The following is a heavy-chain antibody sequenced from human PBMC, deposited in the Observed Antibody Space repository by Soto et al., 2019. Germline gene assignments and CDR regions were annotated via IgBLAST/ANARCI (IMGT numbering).Heavy chain of an antibody. V-gene: IGHV1-24*01. CDR1: GYTLTELS. Sequence: ASVKVSCKVSGYTLTELSMHWVRQAPGKGLEWMGGFDPEDGETIYAQKFQGRVTMTEDTSTDTAYMELSSLSSEDTAVYYCATQYYYDSSGYPYYFDYWGQGTLVTVSS. CDR2: FDPEDGET. CDR3: ATQYYYDSSGYPYYFDY. J-gene: IGHJ4*02. D-gene: IGHD3-22*01.